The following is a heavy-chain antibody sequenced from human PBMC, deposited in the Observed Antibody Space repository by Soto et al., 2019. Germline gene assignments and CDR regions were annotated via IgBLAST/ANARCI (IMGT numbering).Heavy chain of an antibody. V-gene: IGHV4-31*01. Sequence: QVQLQESGPGLVKPSQTLSLTCTVSGGSXXXXXYYWRWIRQHPGKGLEWIGYIYYSGSTYYNPXXXXXXXXXXXXXXXXXXXXXXXXXXXXXXXXXXXXXPLNWGQGTLVTVSS. J-gene: IGHJ4*02. CDR3: XXXPLN. CDR1: GGSXXXXXYY. CDR2: IYYSGST.